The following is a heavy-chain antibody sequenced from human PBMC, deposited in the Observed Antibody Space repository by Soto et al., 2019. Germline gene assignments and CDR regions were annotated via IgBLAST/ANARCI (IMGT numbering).Heavy chain of an antibody. CDR2: ITPMFGTA. CDR1: GGTFSRYA. CDR3: ARQFHYESSGYYSAY. J-gene: IGHJ4*02. D-gene: IGHD3-22*01. Sequence: SVKVSCKASGGTFSRYAISWVRQAPGQGLEWMGGITPMFGTANYAQKFQGRVTITADESTSTAYMELSSLRSEDTAVYYCARQFHYESSGYYSAYWGQGTLVTVSS. V-gene: IGHV1-69*13.